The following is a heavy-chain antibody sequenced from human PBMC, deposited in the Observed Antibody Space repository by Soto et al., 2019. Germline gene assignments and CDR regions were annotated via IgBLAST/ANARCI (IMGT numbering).Heavy chain of an antibody. CDR2: IYYAGST. CDR1: GGSMSPNY. D-gene: IGHD3-22*01. V-gene: IGHV4-59*08. Sequence: PSETLSLTCTVSGGSMSPNYWSWFRQPPGRGLEWVGYIYYAGSTSYNPSLKSRVTISIDTSKSQFSLRLSSVTATDTAVYYCASQHYYDSSGYYVVYWGQGTLVTVSS. J-gene: IGHJ4*02. CDR3: ASQHYYDSSGYYVVY.